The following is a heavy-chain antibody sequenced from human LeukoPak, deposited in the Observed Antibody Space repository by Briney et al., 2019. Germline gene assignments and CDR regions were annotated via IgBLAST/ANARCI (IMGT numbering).Heavy chain of an antibody. CDR1: GDSISRGIYS. CDR3: ASRKEYSDILTGYYTRYYFDF. CDR2: LYYSGST. Sequence: SETLSLTCAVSGDSISRGIYSWSWIRQPPGKGLEWIAYLYYSGSTYYNPSLKSRVTISVDTSKNQFSLRLSSVTAADTAQYYCASRKEYSDILTGYYTRYYFDFWGQGSLVTVSS. V-gene: IGHV4-30-4*07. D-gene: IGHD3-9*01. J-gene: IGHJ4*02.